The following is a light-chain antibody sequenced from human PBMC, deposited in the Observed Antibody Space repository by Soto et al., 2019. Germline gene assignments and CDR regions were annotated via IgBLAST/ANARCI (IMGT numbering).Light chain of an antibody. V-gene: IGKV1D-43*01. CDR3: QQYYSAPFT. CDR1: QGISSY. CDR2: C. J-gene: IGKJ3*01. Sequence: AIRMTPSPFSLSASVGDRVTITCWASQGISSYLAWYQRKPAKALVCNLQSGVPSKFSGSGSETDDTLTISSLQPEDFATYYCQQYYSAPFTFGPGAKVDIK.